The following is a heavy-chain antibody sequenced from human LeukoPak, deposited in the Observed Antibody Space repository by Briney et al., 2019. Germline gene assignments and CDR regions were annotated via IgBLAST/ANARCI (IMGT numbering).Heavy chain of an antibody. D-gene: IGHD3-3*01. J-gene: IGHJ5*02. Sequence: PGGSLRPSCAASGFTFSSYSMNWVRQAPGKGLEWVSYISSSSSTIYYADSVKGRFTISRDNAKNSLYLQMNSLRDEDTAVYYCARELHDFWSGYFNWFDPWGQGTLVTVSS. CDR1: GFTFSSYS. V-gene: IGHV3-48*02. CDR3: ARELHDFWSGYFNWFDP. CDR2: ISSSSSTI.